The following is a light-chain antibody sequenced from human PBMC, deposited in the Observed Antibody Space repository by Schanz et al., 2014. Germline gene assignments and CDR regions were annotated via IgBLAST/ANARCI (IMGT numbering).Light chain of an antibody. CDR1: SSDIGRYNY. V-gene: IGLV2-8*01. CDR2: EVS. J-gene: IGLJ1*01. CDR3: SSYGGSHNYV. Sequence: QSALTQPPSASGSPGQSVTISCTGTSSDIGRYNYVSWYQHHPGKAPKLMIYEVSKRPSGVPDRFSGSKSGNTASLTVSGLQAEDEADYYCSSYGGSHNYVFGTGTKLTVL.